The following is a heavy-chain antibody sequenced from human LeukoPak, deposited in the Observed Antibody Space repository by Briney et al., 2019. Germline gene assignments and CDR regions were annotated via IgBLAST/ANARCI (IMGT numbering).Heavy chain of an antibody. J-gene: IGHJ6*03. V-gene: IGHV4-30-4*08. CDR2: IYYRGST. D-gene: IGHD1-26*01. CDR3: ARQREAYYYYMDV. CDR1: GGSISSGDYY. Sequence: SETLSLTCTVSGGSISSGDYYWSWIRQPPGKGLEWIGYIYYRGSTYYNPSLKSRVTISVDTSKNQFSLKLSSVTAADTAVYYCARQREAYYYYMDVWGKGTTVTVSS.